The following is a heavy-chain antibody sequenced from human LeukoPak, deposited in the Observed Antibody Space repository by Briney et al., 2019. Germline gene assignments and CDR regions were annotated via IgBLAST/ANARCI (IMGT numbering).Heavy chain of an antibody. V-gene: IGHV4-38-2*02. J-gene: IGHJ4*02. CDR3: ARHTVVVNFDY. D-gene: IGHD2-2*01. CDR2: IYHSGST. Sequence: SETLSLTCTVSGYSISSGYYWGWIRQPPGKGLEWIGSIYHSGSTYYNPSLKSRVTISVDTSKNQFSLKLSSVTAADTAVYYCARHTVVVNFDYWGQGTLVTVSS. CDR1: GYSISSGYY.